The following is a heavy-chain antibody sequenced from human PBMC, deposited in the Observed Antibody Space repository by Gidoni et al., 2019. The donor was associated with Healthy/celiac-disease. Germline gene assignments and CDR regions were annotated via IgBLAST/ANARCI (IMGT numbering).Heavy chain of an antibody. V-gene: IGHV1-69*01. D-gene: IGHD3-3*01. J-gene: IGHJ4*02. CDR3: ARTIRFLEWLGYFDY. CDR1: GGTFSSYA. CDR2: IIPIFGTA. Sequence: QVQLVQSGAEVKKPGSAVKVSCKASGGTFSSYAISWVRQAPGQGLEWMGGIIPIFGTANYAQKFQGRVTITADESTSTAYMELSSLRSEDTAVYYCARTIRFLEWLGYFDYWGQGTLVTVSS.